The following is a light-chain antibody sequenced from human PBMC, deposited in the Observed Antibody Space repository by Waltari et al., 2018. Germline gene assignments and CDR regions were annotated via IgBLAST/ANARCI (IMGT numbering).Light chain of an antibody. CDR3: CSYTGSSTSYG. V-gene: IGLV2-23*01. J-gene: IGLJ1*01. CDR1: STDLASYTL. Sequence: QSALSQPASVSGSPGQSLPITCTGASTDLASYTLAAWYHHHPNRAPKLIIYEATKRPSGISQRFSGAKSGATASLIISGLQADDEADDYCCSYTGSSTSYGCGGGTKVTVL. CDR2: EAT.